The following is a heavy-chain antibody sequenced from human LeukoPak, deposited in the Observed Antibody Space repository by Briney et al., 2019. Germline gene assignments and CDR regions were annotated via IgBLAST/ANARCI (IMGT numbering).Heavy chain of an antibody. CDR1: GFTFSSYA. Sequence: GGSLRLSCAAPGFTFSSYAMSWVRQAPGKGLEWVSGISGSGGSTYYTDSVKGRFTISRDNSKNTLYLQMNSLRAEDTALYYCAKVTSVITWYYFDYWGQGTLVTVSS. D-gene: IGHD4-17*01. V-gene: IGHV3-23*01. CDR2: ISGSGGST. CDR3: AKVTSVITWYYFDY. J-gene: IGHJ4*02.